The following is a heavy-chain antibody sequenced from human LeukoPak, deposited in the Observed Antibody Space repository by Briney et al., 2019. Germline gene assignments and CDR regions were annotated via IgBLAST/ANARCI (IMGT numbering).Heavy chain of an antibody. CDR3: ARDSVYDSSGYDAFDI. J-gene: IGHJ3*02. Sequence: PSETLSLTCTVSGGSISSYYWSWIRRPPGKGLEWIGYIYYSGSTNYNPSLKSRVTISVDTSKNQFSLKLSSVTAADTAVYYCARDSVYDSSGYDAFDIWGQGTMVTVSS. CDR2: IYYSGST. CDR1: GGSISSYY. D-gene: IGHD3-22*01. V-gene: IGHV4-59*01.